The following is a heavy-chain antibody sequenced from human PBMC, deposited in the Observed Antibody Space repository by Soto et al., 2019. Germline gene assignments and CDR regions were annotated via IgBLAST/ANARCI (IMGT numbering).Heavy chain of an antibody. V-gene: IGHV3-30*18. CDR3: AKDRGGNSDSSDY. Sequence: GGSLRLSCAASGFTFSSYGMHWVRQAPGKGLEWVAVISYDGSNKYYADSVKGRFTISRDNSKNTLYLQMNSLRAEDTAVYYCAKDRGGNSDSSDYWGQGTLVTVYS. CDR1: GFTFSSYG. J-gene: IGHJ4*02. D-gene: IGHD2-15*01. CDR2: ISYDGSNK.